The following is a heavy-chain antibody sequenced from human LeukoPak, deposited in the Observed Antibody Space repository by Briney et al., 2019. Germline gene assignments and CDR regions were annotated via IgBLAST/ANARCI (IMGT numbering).Heavy chain of an antibody. J-gene: IGHJ4*02. V-gene: IGHV4-59*08. CDR3: VRHARGGYCGGDCYSLGFSFDH. Sequence: SETLSLTCTVSGGSISTYYWSWIRQPPGQGLEWVGYIYYIGTTNYNPSLKSRVTISIDTSKNQFSLKLSSVTAADTAVYYCVRHARGGYCGGDCYSLGFSFDHWGQGTLVTVSS. CDR2: IYYIGTT. CDR1: GGSISTYY. D-gene: IGHD2-21*02.